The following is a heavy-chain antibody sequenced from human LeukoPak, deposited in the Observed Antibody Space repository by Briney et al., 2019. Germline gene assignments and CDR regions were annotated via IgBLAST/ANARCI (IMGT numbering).Heavy chain of an antibody. CDR1: GYTFTSYY. Sequence: ASVKVSCKASGYTFTSYYMHWVRQAPGQGLEWMGWINPNSGGTNYAQKFQGRVTMTRDTSISTAYMELSRLRSDDTAVYYCARVLGSSSVYYYYYYMDVWGKGTTVTVSS. D-gene: IGHD6-6*01. CDR2: INPNSGGT. J-gene: IGHJ6*03. CDR3: ARVLGSSSVYYYYYYMDV. V-gene: IGHV1-2*02.